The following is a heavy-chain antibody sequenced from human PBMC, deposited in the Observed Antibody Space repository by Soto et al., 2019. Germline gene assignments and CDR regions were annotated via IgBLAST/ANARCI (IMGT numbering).Heavy chain of an antibody. CDR2: INAGNGNT. CDR3: ARAGCSSGWYHWYFDF. V-gene: IGHV1-3*01. Sequence: ASVKVSCKASGYTFTNYGIHWVRQAPGQRLEWMGWINAGNGNTKYSQKFQGRVIITRDTSASTAYMELSSLRSEDTAVFYCARAGCSSGWYHWYFDFWGRGTLVTVSS. CDR1: GYTFTNYG. J-gene: IGHJ2*01. D-gene: IGHD6-19*01.